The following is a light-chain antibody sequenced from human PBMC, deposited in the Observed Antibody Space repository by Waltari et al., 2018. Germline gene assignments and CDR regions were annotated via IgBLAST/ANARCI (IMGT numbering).Light chain of an antibody. J-gene: IGKJ2*01. CDR3: QHYGRLPPYT. CDR1: QIVSSLD. CDR2: GAS. V-gene: IGKV3-20*01. Sequence: GLPEAPGPRSLYQGERATLSCRASQIVSSLDIAWYQQRPGQAPRLLIYGASTRATDIPDRFSGSGSGTDFTLTISRLEPEDFAVYYCQHYGRLPPYTFG.